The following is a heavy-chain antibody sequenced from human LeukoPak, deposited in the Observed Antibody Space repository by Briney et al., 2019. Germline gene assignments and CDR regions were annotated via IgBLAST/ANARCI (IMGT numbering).Heavy chain of an antibody. V-gene: IGHV5-51*01. J-gene: IGHJ4*02. Sequence: GESLKISCKGSGYRLTNYWIGWVRQMPGKGLEWMVLINLHDADTRYSPSFQGQVTISADKSIITAYLQWSSLKASDTAMYYCASYDSSGLYFDYWGQGTLVTVSS. CDR2: INLHDADT. CDR1: GYRLTNYW. CDR3: ASYDSSGLYFDY. D-gene: IGHD3-22*01.